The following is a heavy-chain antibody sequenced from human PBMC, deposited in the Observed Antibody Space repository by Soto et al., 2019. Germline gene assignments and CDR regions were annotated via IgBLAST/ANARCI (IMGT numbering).Heavy chain of an antibody. CDR3: ARGTSGSYEAEADFDY. D-gene: IGHD1-26*01. Sequence: SETLSLTCTGSGGYVSSDNYYWRWIRQTPGKGLEGIGYIYYSGSPNYNPSLKSRVTISVDMSNNQFPRKLSSVTAADTAVYYCARGTSGSYEAEADFDYWGQGTLVTVSS. J-gene: IGHJ4*02. CDR1: GGYVSSDNYY. CDR2: IYYSGSP. V-gene: IGHV4-61*01.